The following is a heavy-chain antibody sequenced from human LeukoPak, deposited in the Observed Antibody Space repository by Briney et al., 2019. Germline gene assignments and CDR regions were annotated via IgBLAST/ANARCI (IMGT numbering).Heavy chain of an antibody. D-gene: IGHD6-19*01. CDR1: GFTFDDYA. CDR2: ISWNSGSI. Sequence: PGGSLRLSCAASGFTFDDYAMHWVRQAPGKGLEWVSGISWNSGSIGYADSVKGRFTISRDNAKNSLYPQMNSLRAEDTAVYYCARGKQWLGNWGQGTLVTVSS. CDR3: ARGKQWLGN. V-gene: IGHV3-9*01. J-gene: IGHJ4*02.